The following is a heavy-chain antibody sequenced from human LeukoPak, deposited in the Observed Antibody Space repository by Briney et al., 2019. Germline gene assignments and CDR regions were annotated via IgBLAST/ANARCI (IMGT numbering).Heavy chain of an antibody. CDR1: GFTFSSYA. Sequence: PPGGSLRLSCAASGFTFSSYAMSRVRQAPGKGLEWVSAISGSGGSTYYADSVKGRFTISRDNSKNTLYLQMNSLRAEDTAVYYCAKDFPYFPTVTTWDAFDIWGQGTMVTVSS. CDR2: ISGSGGST. V-gene: IGHV3-23*01. D-gene: IGHD4-11*01. J-gene: IGHJ3*02. CDR3: AKDFPYFPTVTTWDAFDI.